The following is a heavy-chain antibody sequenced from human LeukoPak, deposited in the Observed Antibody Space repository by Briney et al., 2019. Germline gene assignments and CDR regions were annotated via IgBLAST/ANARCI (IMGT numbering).Heavy chain of an antibody. CDR1: GYSISSGYY. Sequence: SETLSLTCTVSGYSISSGYYWGWIRQPPGKGLEWIGSIYRSGSTYYNPSLKSRVTISVDMSKNQFSLKLSSVTAADTAVYYCARGDSSSSPDFDYWGQGTLVIVSS. V-gene: IGHV4-38-2*02. D-gene: IGHD6-6*01. J-gene: IGHJ4*02. CDR2: IYRSGST. CDR3: ARGDSSSSPDFDY.